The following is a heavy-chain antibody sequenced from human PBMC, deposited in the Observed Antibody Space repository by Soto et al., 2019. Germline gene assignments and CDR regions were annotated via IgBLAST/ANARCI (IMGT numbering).Heavy chain of an antibody. V-gene: IGHV3-30*18. D-gene: IGHD2-15*01. CDR2: ISYDGSNK. Sequence: QVQLVESGGGVVQPGRSLRLSCAASGFTFSSYGIHWVRQAPGKGLEWVAVISYDGSNKYYAGSVKGQFTISRDNSKNSLYLQMHSLRAEDQPLFYCAKEVATYGMDVWGQGTTVTVSS. CDR3: AKEVATYGMDV. CDR1: GFTFSSYG. J-gene: IGHJ6*02.